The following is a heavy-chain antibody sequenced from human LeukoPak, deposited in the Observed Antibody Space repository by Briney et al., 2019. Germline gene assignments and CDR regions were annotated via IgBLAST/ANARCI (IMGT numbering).Heavy chain of an antibody. CDR1: GFALSHYS. D-gene: IGHD6-19*01. CDR2: ISTTSAYI. J-gene: IGHJ5*01. Sequence: GGSLRLSCAASGFALSHYSLTWVRQAPGKGLEWVSSISTTSAYIHYAESVKGRFSISRDNIDDVVYLQMNSLRGEDTAVYYCARVAVAGPTGWFDSWGQGTLVTVSS. CDR3: ARVAVAGPTGWFDS. V-gene: IGHV3-21*01.